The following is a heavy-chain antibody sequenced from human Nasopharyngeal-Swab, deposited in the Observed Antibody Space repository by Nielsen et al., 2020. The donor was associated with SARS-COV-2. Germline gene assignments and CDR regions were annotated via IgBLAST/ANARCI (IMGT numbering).Heavy chain of an antibody. CDR2: INSDGSST. Sequence: GESLKISCAASGFTFSSYAMHWVRQAPGKGLVWVSRINSDGSSTSYADSVKGRFTISRDNAKNTLYLQMNSLRAEDTAVYYCARVQGVGVAPDYWGQGTLVTVSS. V-gene: IGHV3-74*01. CDR1: GFTFSSYA. CDR3: ARVQGVGVAPDY. D-gene: IGHD3-3*01. J-gene: IGHJ4*02.